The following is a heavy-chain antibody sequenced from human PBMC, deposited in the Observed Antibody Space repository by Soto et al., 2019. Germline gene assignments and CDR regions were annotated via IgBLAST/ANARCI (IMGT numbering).Heavy chain of an antibody. J-gene: IGHJ4*02. V-gene: IGHV3-23*01. Sequence: EVQLLESGGVLVQPGGSLRLSCAASGFTLNTYVMSWVRQAPGKGLEWVSGIGAGGGGTYYADSVKGRFTISRDNSKNTLYLQMNSLTVEDTVVYYCAKGPEQLVHGVFDSWGQGTLVTISS. CDR3: AKGPEQLVHGVFDS. CDR1: GFTLNTYV. CDR2: IGAGGGGT. D-gene: IGHD6-6*01.